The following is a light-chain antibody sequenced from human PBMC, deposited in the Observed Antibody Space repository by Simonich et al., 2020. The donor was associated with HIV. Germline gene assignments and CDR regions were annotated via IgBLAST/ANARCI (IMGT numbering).Light chain of an antibody. Sequence: EIVMTQSPATLSVPPGDRATLSCRASQSITNNLAWYQQKPGQAPRLRIYDASTRATGFPARFSGSGSGTEFTLTISDMQSEDLAVYYCQQYDSWPYTFGQGTKVEIK. CDR2: DAS. CDR1: QSITNN. CDR3: QQYDSWPYT. V-gene: IGKV3-15*01. J-gene: IGKJ2*01.